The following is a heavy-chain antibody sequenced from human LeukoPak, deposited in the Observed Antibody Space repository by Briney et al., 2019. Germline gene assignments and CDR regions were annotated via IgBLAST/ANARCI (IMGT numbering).Heavy chain of an antibody. CDR3: AKDVSLRVSLSTGAAPYSHGLSGSFDY. Sequence: GGSLRLSCTASGFTFSSYSLNWVRQAPGKGLEWVSSVSTGSNYIYYADSVKGRFTISRDNSKNTLYLQMNSLRAEDTAVYYCAKDVSLRVSLSTGAAPYSHGLSGSFDYWGQGTLVTVSS. J-gene: IGHJ4*02. CDR1: GFTFSSYS. CDR2: VSTGSNYI. D-gene: IGHD5-18*01. V-gene: IGHV3-21*04.